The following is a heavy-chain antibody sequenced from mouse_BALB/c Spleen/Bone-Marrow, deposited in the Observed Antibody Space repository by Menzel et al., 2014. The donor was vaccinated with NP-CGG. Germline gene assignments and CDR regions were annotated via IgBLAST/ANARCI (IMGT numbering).Heavy chain of an antibody. V-gene: IGHV5-17*02. CDR1: GFTFSSFG. J-gene: IGHJ4*01. D-gene: IGHD1-1*01. CDR2: ISSGSSTI. Sequence: EVKLVESGGGLVQPGGSRKLSCAAPGFTFSSFGMHWVCQAPEKGLEWFAYISSGSSTIYYADKVKGRFTISRDNPKKTLFLQTTSVRSGGTAMYYCARWKYGYAMDFWGQGSSVTIS. CDR3: ARWKYGYAMDF.